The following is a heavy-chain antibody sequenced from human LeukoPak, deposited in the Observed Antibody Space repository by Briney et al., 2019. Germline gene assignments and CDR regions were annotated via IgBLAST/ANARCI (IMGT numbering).Heavy chain of an antibody. J-gene: IGHJ6*02. CDR1: GGTYSSYA. CDR3: ARGYCSGGSCYYYYYGMDV. CDR2: IIPIFVTA. Sequence: SVKVFCKASGGTYSSYAISWVRQAPGQGLEWMGRIIPIFVTANYAQKFQGRVTITADESRSTAYMEVSSLRPEDTAVYNCARGYCSGGSCYYYYYGMDVWGQGTTVTVSS. V-gene: IGHV1-69*13. D-gene: IGHD2-15*01.